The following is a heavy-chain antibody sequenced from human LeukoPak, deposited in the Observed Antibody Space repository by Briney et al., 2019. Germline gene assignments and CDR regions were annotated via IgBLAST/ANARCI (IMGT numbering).Heavy chain of an antibody. V-gene: IGHV1-2*02. J-gene: IGHJ4*02. D-gene: IGHD2-2*01. CDR3: ARDKGSQAHCSSTSCSPSSGFDY. CDR1: GYTFTGYY. Sequence: ASVKVSCKASGYTFTGYYMHWVRQAPGQGLEWMGWINPNSGGTNYAQKFQGRVTMTRDTSISTAYMELSRLRSDDTAVYYCARDKGSQAHCSSTSCSPSSGFDYWGQGTLVTVSS. CDR2: INPNSGGT.